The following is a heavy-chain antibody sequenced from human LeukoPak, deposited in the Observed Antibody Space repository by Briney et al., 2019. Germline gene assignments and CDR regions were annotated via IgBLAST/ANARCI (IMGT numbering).Heavy chain of an antibody. CDR1: GYTFTDYY. Sequence: GASVKVSCKASGYTFTDYYIHWVRQAPGQGLEWMGWINTKSGSTNYAQKFQGRVTMTRDTSISTTYMDLSRLRSDDTAVYYCATSLYGGNLLNYWGQGTLVTASS. D-gene: IGHD4/OR15-4a*01. V-gene: IGHV1-2*02. J-gene: IGHJ4*02. CDR3: ATSLYGGNLLNY. CDR2: INTKSGST.